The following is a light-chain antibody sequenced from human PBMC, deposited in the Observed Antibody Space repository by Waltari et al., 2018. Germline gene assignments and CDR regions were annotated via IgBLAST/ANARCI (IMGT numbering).Light chain of an antibody. V-gene: IGLV3-10*01. CDR3: YSADSSGNHKGI. CDR1: ALPQKN. CDR2: EDT. Sequence: SYELTQPPSVSVSPGQAARITCSGDALPQKNAYCYQQKSGQAPVLVIYEDTKRPSGIPERFSGSSSGTMATLTISGAQVEDEADYYCYSADSSGNHKGIFGGGTKVTVL. J-gene: IGLJ2*01.